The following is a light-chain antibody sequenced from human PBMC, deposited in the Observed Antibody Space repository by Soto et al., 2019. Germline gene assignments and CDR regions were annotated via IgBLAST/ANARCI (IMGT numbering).Light chain of an antibody. Sequence: EIMMTQSPATLSVSPGERATLSCWSSQSIISNLAWYQHKRGQAPRLLFYGASTRTTGVPARFSGSGSGTGFTLTISSLQSEDFAIYYCQQYNNWPYTFGQGTKLEIK. J-gene: IGKJ2*01. CDR3: QQYNNWPYT. V-gene: IGKV3-15*01. CDR2: GAS. CDR1: QSIISN.